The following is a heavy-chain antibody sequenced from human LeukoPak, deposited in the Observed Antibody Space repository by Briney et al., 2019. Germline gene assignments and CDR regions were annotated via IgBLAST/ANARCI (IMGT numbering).Heavy chain of an antibody. CDR2: INSDGSST. D-gene: IGHD3-16*01. Sequence: GGSLRLSCAASGFTFSGYWMHWVRQAPGKGLVWVSRINSDGSSTSYADSVKGRFTISRDNAQNTLYLQMNSLRAEDTAVYYCARWGLGKGNASDIWGQGTMVTVSS. V-gene: IGHV3-74*01. CDR3: ARWGLGKGNASDI. J-gene: IGHJ3*02. CDR1: GFTFSGYW.